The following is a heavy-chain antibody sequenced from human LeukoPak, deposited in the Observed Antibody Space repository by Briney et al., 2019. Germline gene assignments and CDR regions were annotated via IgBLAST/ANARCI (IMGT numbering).Heavy chain of an antibody. V-gene: IGHV3-74*01. Sequence: GGSLRLSCAASGFTFSLHRIHWVRQVPGKGLEWISWIETDGTRTGYVASVKGRFTISRDNAKNSLYLQMNSLRAEDTAVYYCAELGITMIGGVWGKGTTVTISS. J-gene: IGHJ6*04. D-gene: IGHD3-10*02. CDR1: GFTFSLHR. CDR3: AELGITMIGGV. CDR2: IETDGTRT.